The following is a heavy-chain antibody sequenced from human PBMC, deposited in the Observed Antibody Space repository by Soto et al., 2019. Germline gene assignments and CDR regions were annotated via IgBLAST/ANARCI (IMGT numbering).Heavy chain of an antibody. Sequence: PSETLSLTCTVSGGSITSYYCSWIRQPPGKGLEWIGHIYYSGTTNYNPSLKSRVTMSVDTSKNQFSLKPTSVTAADTAVYYCARVAYSSGLYYFDYWGHGTLVTVSS. D-gene: IGHD6-19*01. CDR2: IYYSGTT. CDR3: ARVAYSSGLYYFDY. V-gene: IGHV4-59*01. J-gene: IGHJ4*01. CDR1: GGSITSYY.